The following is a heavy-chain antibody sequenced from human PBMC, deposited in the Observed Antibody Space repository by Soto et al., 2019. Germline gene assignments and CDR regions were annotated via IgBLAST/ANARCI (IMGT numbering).Heavy chain of an antibody. J-gene: IGHJ6*02. CDR2: MNPNSGNT. D-gene: IGHD6-13*01. Sequence: QVQLVQSGAEVKKPGASVKVSCKASGYTFTSYDINWVRQATGQGLEWMGWMNPNSGNTGYAQKFQGRVTMTRNTSMSTAYMELSSLRSEDTAVYYCARGSIAAAGYYYYYYGMDVWGQGTTVTVSS. V-gene: IGHV1-8*01. CDR1: GYTFTSYD. CDR3: ARGSIAAAGYYYYYYGMDV.